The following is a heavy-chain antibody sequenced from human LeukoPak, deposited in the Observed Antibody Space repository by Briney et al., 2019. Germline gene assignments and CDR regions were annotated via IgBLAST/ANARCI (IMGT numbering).Heavy chain of an antibody. D-gene: IGHD4-17*01. CDR1: GYTFTGYY. J-gene: IGHJ3*02. V-gene: IGHV1-2*06. CDR3: ARANGDQRSNAFDI. Sequence: ASVKVSCKASGYTFTGYYMHWVRQAHGQGLEWMGRINPNSGGTNYAQKFQGRVTMTRDTSISTAYMELSRLRSDDTAVYYCARANGDQRSNAFDIWGQGTMVTVSS. CDR2: INPNSGGT.